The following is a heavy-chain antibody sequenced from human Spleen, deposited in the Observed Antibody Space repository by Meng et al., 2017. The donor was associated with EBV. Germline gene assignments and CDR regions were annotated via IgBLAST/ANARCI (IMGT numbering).Heavy chain of an antibody. D-gene: IGHD4-17*01. J-gene: IGHJ5*01. CDR2: VHHDGST. V-gene: IGHV4-4*02. Sequence: QGHSRGSGPGLATPSGTASLTCAVCGASCSASNWWSWVRQPPGKGLEWIGEVHHDGSTNYNASLKSRVSISVEKSKNQFALNMTSVTAADTAVYYCARADGDANWFDPWGQGTLVTVS. CDR1: GASCSASNW. CDR3: ARADGDANWFDP.